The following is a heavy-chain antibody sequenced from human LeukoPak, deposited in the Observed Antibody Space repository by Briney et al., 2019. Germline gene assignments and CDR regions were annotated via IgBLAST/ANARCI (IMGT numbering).Heavy chain of an antibody. V-gene: IGHV5-51*01. D-gene: IGHD3-3*01. CDR2: IYPDVSDT. CDR3: ARQYYDFWSGYPRQTYYFDY. J-gene: IGHJ4*02. CDR1: GYSFSSYS. Sequence: GESLKISCKGLGYSFSSYSIGWVRQMPGEGLEWMGIIYPDVSDTRYSPSFQGQVTISADKSFSTAYLQWSSLKASDTAMYYCARQYYDFWSGYPRQTYYFDYWGQGTLVTVSS.